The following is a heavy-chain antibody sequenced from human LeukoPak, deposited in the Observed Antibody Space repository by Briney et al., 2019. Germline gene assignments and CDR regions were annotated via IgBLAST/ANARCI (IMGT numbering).Heavy chain of an antibody. J-gene: IGHJ4*02. V-gene: IGHV1-2*02. CDR3: ARGIAARRDPFDY. Sequence: SVKVSCKASGYTFTGYYMHWVRQAPGQGLEWMGWINPNSGGTNYAQKFQGRVTMTRDTSISTAYMELSRLRSDDTAVYYCARGIAARRDPFDYWGQGTLVTVSS. D-gene: IGHD6-6*01. CDR2: INPNSGGT. CDR1: GYTFTGYY.